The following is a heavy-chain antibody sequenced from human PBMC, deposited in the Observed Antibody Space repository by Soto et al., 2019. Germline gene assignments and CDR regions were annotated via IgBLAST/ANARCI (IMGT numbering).Heavy chain of an antibody. J-gene: IGHJ6*02. CDR2: INPNSGGT. CDR3: ARGQSGLRFLEWLSRDYYYYGMDV. D-gene: IGHD3-3*01. V-gene: IGHV1-2*02. CDR1: GYTFTGYY. Sequence: GASVKVSCKASGYTFTGYYMHWVRQAPGQGLEWMGWINPNSGGTNYAQKFQGRVTMTRDTSISTAYMELSRLRSDDTAVYYCARGQSGLRFLEWLSRDYYYYGMDVWGQGTTVTVS.